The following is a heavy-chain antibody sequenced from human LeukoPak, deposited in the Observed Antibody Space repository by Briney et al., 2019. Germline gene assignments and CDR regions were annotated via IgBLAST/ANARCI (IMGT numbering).Heavy chain of an antibody. Sequence: QSGGSLRLSCAASGFTVSSNYMSWVRQAPGKGLEWVSVIYSGGSTYYADSVKGRFTISRDNSKNTLYLQMNSLRAEDTAVYYCARGGGAAAPLFDYWGQGTLVTVSS. D-gene: IGHD6-13*01. J-gene: IGHJ4*02. V-gene: IGHV3-66*01. CDR3: ARGGGAAAPLFDY. CDR1: GFTVSSNY. CDR2: IYSGGST.